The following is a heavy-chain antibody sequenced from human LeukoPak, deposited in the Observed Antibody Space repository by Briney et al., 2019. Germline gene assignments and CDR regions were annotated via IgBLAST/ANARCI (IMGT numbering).Heavy chain of an antibody. J-gene: IGHJ3*02. Sequence: SETLSLTCTVSNGSISLHFWSWIRQSPGKGLEWIGYVSNSGTNHYNPSLKSRVTISVDTSKSHLSLKLSSVTAADTAVYYCASGISVDPDTFDIWGPGTMVTVSP. CDR2: VSNSGTN. CDR1: NGSISLHF. CDR3: ASGISVDPDTFDI. V-gene: IGHV4-4*08. D-gene: IGHD3-3*02.